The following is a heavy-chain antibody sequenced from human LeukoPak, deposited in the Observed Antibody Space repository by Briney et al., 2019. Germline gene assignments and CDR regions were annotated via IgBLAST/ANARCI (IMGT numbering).Heavy chain of an antibody. CDR3: TASDHLYCSSSSCHFDY. CDR1: GLSFGDYG. J-gene: IGHJ4*02. V-gene: IGHV3-49*04. D-gene: IGHD2-2*01. Sequence: GGSLRLSCTPSGLSFGDYGMSWVRQAPGKGLEWVSFIQSKTYSEGTMYAASVRGRFTIPRDDSRSTAYLQMNSLKTEDTAVYYCTASDHLYCSSSSCHFDYWGQGTLVTVAS. CDR2: IQSKTYSEGT.